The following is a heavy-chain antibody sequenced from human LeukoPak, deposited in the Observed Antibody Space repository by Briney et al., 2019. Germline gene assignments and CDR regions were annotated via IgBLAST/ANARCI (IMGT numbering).Heavy chain of an antibody. J-gene: IGHJ4*02. CDR2: IKNNGGGT. V-gene: IGHV3-64*01. Sequence: PGGSLRLSCAASGFTFSTYAMHWVRQAPGKGLEYVSAIKNNGGGTYYASSVQGRFTVSRDNSKDTLYLQIDSLRPDDMAIYYCARVQSTVRGIQGPFDLWGQGTLVTVS. D-gene: IGHD3-10*01. CDR1: GFTFSTYA. CDR3: ARVQSTVRGIQGPFDL.